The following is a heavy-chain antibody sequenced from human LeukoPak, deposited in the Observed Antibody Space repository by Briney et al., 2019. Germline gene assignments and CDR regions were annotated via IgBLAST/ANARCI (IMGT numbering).Heavy chain of an antibody. CDR3: ARVGVDDSGNIIKYFFDY. CDR1: GGPISSYQ. Sequence: SETLSLTCTVSGGPISSYQWSWIRQPPGKGLEWIGNIYYSGSANYNPSLKSRVIISVDTSKNQFSLKLSPVTAVDTAVYYCARVGVDDSGNIIKYFFDYWGQGTLVTVSS. V-gene: IGHV4-59*01. J-gene: IGHJ4*02. D-gene: IGHD4-23*01. CDR2: IYYSGSA.